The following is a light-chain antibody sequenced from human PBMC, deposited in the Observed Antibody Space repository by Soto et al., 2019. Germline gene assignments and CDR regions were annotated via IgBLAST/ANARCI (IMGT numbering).Light chain of an antibody. CDR1: QSISRW. CDR3: QTYTNWSGRT. Sequence: DIQMTHSPSTLSASVGDRVTITCRASQSISRWLAWYQQKPGKAPNLLIYDASSLEGGVPSRFSGSGSGTQFSVGVSSLQPDDFASYDRQTYTNWSGRTLGGGPKVDIK. J-gene: IGKJ4*01. V-gene: IGKV1-5*01. CDR2: DAS.